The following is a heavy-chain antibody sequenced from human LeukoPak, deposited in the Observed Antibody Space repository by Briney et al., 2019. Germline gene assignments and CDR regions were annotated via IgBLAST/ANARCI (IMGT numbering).Heavy chain of an antibody. D-gene: IGHD6-13*01. V-gene: IGHV4-59*01. CDR3: ARDLTAAGPFDP. Sequence: SKTLSLTCIVSGGSISSYYWSWIRQPPGKGLEWIGYIHYSGSTNYNPSLESRVTILVDTSKNQFSLKLSSVTAADTALYYCARDLTAAGPFDPWGQGTLVTVSS. CDR1: GGSISSYY. J-gene: IGHJ5*02. CDR2: IHYSGST.